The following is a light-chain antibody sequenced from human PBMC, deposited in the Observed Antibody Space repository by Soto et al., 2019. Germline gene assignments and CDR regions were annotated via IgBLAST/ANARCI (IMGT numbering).Light chain of an antibody. CDR3: QQYGSSPVNT. V-gene: IGKV3-20*01. Sequence: EIVLTQSPGTLSLSPGERATLSCRASQSVSSSYLAWYQQKPGQAPRLLIYGASSRATGIPDRFSGSGSGTDFTLTISRLEPEDFAVYSCQQYGSSPVNTFGQGTKLEIK. CDR1: QSVSSSY. J-gene: IGKJ2*01. CDR2: GAS.